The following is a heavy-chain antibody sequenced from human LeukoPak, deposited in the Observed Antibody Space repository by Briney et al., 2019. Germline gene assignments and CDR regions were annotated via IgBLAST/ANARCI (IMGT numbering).Heavy chain of an antibody. CDR3: ARDPDYYYDSSVAGAYYGMDV. CDR1: GGTFSSYA. V-gene: IGHV1-69*13. Sequence: SVKVSCKASGGTFSSYAICWVRQAPGQGLEWMGGIIPIFGTANYAQKFQGRVTITADESTSTAYMELSSLRSEDTAVYYCARDPDYYYDSSVAGAYYGMDVWGQGTTVTVSS. J-gene: IGHJ6*02. D-gene: IGHD3-22*01. CDR2: IIPIFGTA.